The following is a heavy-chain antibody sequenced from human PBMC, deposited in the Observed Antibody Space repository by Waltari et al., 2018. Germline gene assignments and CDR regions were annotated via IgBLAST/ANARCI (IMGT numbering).Heavy chain of an antibody. D-gene: IGHD5-12*01. J-gene: IGHJ4*02. V-gene: IGHV3-11*04. CDR1: GFTFSDYY. CDR3: AGAESYSDYDYSRLYFDW. CDR2: ISSSSGTAR. Sequence: QVQLVESGGALVKPGGSLRLSCAASGFTFSDYYMSWIRQAPGKRLEWVTYISSSSGTARNYADSVIGLFTISRDNANNSLYLQMNRLRVEDTAFYYCAGAESYSDYDYSRLYFDWWGPRTLVTVSS.